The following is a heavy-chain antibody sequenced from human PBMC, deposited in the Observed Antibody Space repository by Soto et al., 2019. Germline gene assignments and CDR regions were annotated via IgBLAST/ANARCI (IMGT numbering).Heavy chain of an antibody. Sequence: GGSLRLCCAASGFTFSSYGMHWVRQAPGKGLEWVAVISYDGSNKYYADSVKGRFTISRDNSKNTLYLQMNSLRAEDTAVYYCAKDVLRFLEWLAFYGMDVWGQGTTVTVSS. CDR3: AKDVLRFLEWLAFYGMDV. V-gene: IGHV3-30*18. CDR2: ISYDGSNK. CDR1: GFTFSSYG. D-gene: IGHD3-3*01. J-gene: IGHJ6*02.